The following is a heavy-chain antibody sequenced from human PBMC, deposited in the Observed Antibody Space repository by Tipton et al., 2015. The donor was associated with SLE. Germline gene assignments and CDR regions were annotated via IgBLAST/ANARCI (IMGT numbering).Heavy chain of an antibody. CDR1: GGSFGGYY. CDR3: ARGGDSSGYGDY. D-gene: IGHD3-22*01. CDR2: IYYSGST. J-gene: IGHJ4*02. Sequence: TLSLTCAVYGGSFGGYYWSWIRQPPGKGLEWIGYIYYSGSTNYNPSLKSRVTISVDTSKNQFSLKLSSVTAADTAVYYCARGGDSSGYGDYWGQGTLVTVSS. V-gene: IGHV4-59*01.